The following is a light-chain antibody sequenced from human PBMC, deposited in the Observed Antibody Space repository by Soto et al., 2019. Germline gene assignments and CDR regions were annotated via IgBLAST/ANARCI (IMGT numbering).Light chain of an antibody. CDR1: QSISSSY. CDR3: QQYGSSPGT. Sequence: EIVLTQSPGTLSLSPGERATLSCRASQSISSSYLAWYQQKPGQAPRLLIYVASSRATGIPDRFSGSGSGTDFTLTIGRLEPEDFAVYYCQQYGSSPGTFGGGTKVDIK. J-gene: IGKJ4*01. CDR2: VAS. V-gene: IGKV3-20*01.